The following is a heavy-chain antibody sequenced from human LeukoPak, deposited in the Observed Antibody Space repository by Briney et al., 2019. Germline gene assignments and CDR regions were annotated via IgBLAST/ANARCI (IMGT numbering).Heavy chain of an antibody. CDR1: GFTLSSYA. CDR3: AKGGSYYGPHYFDY. D-gene: IGHD3-10*01. Sequence: PGGSLRLSCAASGFTLSSYAMSWVRQAPGKGLEWVSAISDTGNTYHADSVKGRFTISRDSSKNTLFLQMNRLRPEDAAVYYCAKGGSYYGPHYFDYWGQGTLVTVSS. CDR2: ISDTGNT. J-gene: IGHJ4*02. V-gene: IGHV3-23*01.